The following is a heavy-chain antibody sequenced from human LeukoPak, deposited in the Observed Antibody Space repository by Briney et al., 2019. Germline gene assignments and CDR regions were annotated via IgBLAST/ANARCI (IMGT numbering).Heavy chain of an antibody. V-gene: IGHV4-39*07. CDR3: ARRRGRSNYYYYMDV. J-gene: IGHJ6*03. CDR2: IYYSGST. CDR1: GGSISSSSYY. Sequence: SETLSLTCTVSGGSISSSSYYWGWIRQPPGKGLEWIGSIYYSGSTYYNPSLKSRVTISVDTSKNQFSLKLSPVTAADTAVYYCARRRGRSNYYYYMDVWGKGTTVTISS.